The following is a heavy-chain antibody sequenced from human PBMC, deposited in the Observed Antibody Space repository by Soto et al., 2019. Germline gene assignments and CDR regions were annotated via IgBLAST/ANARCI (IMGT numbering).Heavy chain of an antibody. CDR2: IYYSGST. CDR3: ARDKDSSGWYDY. Sequence: PSETLSLTCTVSGGSISSYYWSWIRQPPGKGLEWIGYIYYSGSTNYNPSLKSRVTISVDTSKNQFSLKLSSATAADTAVYYCARDKDSSGWYDYWGQGTLVTVSS. V-gene: IGHV4-59*01. D-gene: IGHD6-19*01. CDR1: GGSISSYY. J-gene: IGHJ4*02.